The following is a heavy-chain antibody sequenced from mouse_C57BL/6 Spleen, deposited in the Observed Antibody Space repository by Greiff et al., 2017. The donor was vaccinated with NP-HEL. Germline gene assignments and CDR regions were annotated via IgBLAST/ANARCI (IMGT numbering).Heavy chain of an antibody. V-gene: IGHV1-61*01. Sequence: VQLQQPGAELVRPGSSVKLSCKASGYTFTSYWMDWVKQRPGQGLEWIGNIYPSDSETHYNQKFKDKATLTVDKSSSTAYMQLSSLTSEDSAVYYCARSTMVTYFGYWGQGTTLTVSS. CDR2: IYPSDSET. CDR3: ARSTMVTYFGY. D-gene: IGHD2-2*01. J-gene: IGHJ2*01. CDR1: GYTFTSYW.